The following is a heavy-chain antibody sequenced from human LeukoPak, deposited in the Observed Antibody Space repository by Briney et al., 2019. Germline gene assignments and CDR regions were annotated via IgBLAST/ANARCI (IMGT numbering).Heavy chain of an antibody. CDR1: GITFRNDA. J-gene: IGHJ6*03. V-gene: IGHV3-23*01. CDR3: AKGGAATMRDGYNYYYYYMEV. D-gene: IGHD5-24*01. CDR2: ISGSGGHT. Sequence: GGSLRLSCAASGITFRNDAMSWVRQAPGKGLEWVSLISGSGGHTYYGDSVKGRFTISRDNSTNRLYLQMNSLRPEDTAVYYCAKGGAATMRDGYNYYYYYMEVWGRGTTVTVSS.